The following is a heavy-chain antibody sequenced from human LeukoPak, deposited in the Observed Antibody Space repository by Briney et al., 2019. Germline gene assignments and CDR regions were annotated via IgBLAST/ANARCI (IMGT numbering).Heavy chain of an antibody. CDR2: IYHSGST. D-gene: IGHD1-7*01. CDR3: ARWFRANWNYDRYGFDY. Sequence: KPSGTLSLTCAVSGGSISSSNWWSWVRQPPGKGLEWIGEIYHSGSTNYNPSLKSRVTISVDKSKNQFSLKLSSVTAADTAVYYCARWFRANWNYDRYGFDYWGQGTLVTVSS. CDR1: GGSISSSNW. J-gene: IGHJ4*02. V-gene: IGHV4-4*02.